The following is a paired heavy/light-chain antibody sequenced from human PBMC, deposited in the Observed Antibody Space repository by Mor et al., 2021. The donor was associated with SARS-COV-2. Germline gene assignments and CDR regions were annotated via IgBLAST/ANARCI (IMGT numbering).Light chain of an antibody. V-gene: IGKV1-39*01. Sequence: DIQMTQSPSSLSASVGDRVTMTCRASQSISTYVNWYQQKPGKAPKLVIYGASSLQSGVPSRFSGSGSGTDFTLSISSLQPEDFATYYCQKSYSTPYTFGQGTKLEIK. CDR2: GAS. J-gene: IGKJ2*01. CDR3: QKSYSTPYT. CDR1: QSISTY.
Heavy chain of an antibody. CDR2: ISPSGGSS. CDR1: GYTFSNYY. J-gene: IGHJ4*02. V-gene: IGHV1-46*01. Sequence: QVQLVQSGAEVSKPGASVRVSCKASGYTFSNYYMHWVRQAPGQGLEWMGLISPSGGSSTYEQKFQGRVTMTRDTSTSTVYMELSSLRSEDTAMYYCAKARTGSSASADYWGQGTLVTVSP. D-gene: IGHD6-19*01. CDR3: AKARTGSSASADY.